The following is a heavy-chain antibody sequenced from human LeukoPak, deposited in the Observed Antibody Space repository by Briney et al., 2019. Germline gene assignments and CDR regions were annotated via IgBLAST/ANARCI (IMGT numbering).Heavy chain of an antibody. Sequence: SETLSLTCTVSGYSISSGYYWGWIRQPPGKGLEWIGSIYHSGSTYYNPSLKSRVTISEDTSKNQFSLKLSSVTAADTAVYYCARSVTIFGVVTDAFDIWGQGTMVTVSS. J-gene: IGHJ3*02. D-gene: IGHD3-3*01. CDR2: IYHSGST. V-gene: IGHV4-38-2*02. CDR3: ARSVTIFGVVTDAFDI. CDR1: GYSISSGYY.